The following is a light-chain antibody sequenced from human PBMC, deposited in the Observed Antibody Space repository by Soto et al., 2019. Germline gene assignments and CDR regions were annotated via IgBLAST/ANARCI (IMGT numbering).Light chain of an antibody. Sequence: AIRMTQSPSSLSASTGDRVTITCRASQGISSYLAWYQQKPGKAPKLLIYAASTLQSGVPSRLSGSGSGTDFTLTISCLQSEDFATYYCQQYYSYPPATFGQGTKVEIK. CDR2: AAS. J-gene: IGKJ1*01. V-gene: IGKV1-8*01. CDR3: QQYYSYPPAT. CDR1: QGISSY.